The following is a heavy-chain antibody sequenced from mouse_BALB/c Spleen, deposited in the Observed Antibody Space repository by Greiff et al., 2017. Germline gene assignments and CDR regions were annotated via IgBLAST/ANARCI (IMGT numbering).Heavy chain of an antibody. D-gene: IGHD2-1*01. V-gene: IGHV6-6*02. Sequence: EVQVVESGGGLVQPGGSMKLSCVASGFTFSNYWMNWVRQSPEKGLEWVAEIRLKSNNYATHYAESVKGRFTISRDDSKSSVYLQMNNLRAEDTGIYYCTRRGNRYYYAMDYWGQGTSVTVSS. CDR2: IRLKSNNYAT. CDR1: GFTFSNYW. J-gene: IGHJ4*01. CDR3: TRRGNRYYYAMDY.